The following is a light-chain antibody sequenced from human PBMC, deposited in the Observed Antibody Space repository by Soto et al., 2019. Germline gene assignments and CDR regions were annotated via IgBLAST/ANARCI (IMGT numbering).Light chain of an antibody. CDR2: GAS. V-gene: IGKV3-20*01. Sequence: EIVLTQSPGTLSLSPGERATLSCRASQSVSSSYLAWYQQKPGQAPRLLIYGASCRATGIPDRFSGSGSGTDFTLTISRLEPEDFAVYYCQQYGSSRITFGQGTRLEIK. J-gene: IGKJ5*01. CDR3: QQYGSSRIT. CDR1: QSVSSSY.